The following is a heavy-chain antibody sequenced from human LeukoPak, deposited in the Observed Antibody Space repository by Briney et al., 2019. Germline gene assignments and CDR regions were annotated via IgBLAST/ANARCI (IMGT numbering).Heavy chain of an antibody. D-gene: IGHD3-3*01. CDR3: ATVQVLRFLEWLSDFDY. CDR1: GFIFSSYE. J-gene: IGHJ4*02. Sequence: GGSLRLSCAASGFIFSSYEMNWVRQAPGKGLEWVSYISSSGSTIYYADSVKGRFTISRDNAKNSLYLQMNSLRAEDTAVYYCATVQVLRFLEWLSDFDYWGQGTLVTVSS. V-gene: IGHV3-48*03. CDR2: ISSSGSTI.